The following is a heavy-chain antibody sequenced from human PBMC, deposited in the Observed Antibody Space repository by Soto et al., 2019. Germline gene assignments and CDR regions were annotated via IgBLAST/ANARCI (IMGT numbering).Heavy chain of an antibody. J-gene: IGHJ4*02. CDR2: ISGSSDTI. CDR1: GFSFSSYS. CDR3: ARGYCNGGSCFPGIY. V-gene: IGHV3-48*02. Sequence: EVQLVESGGGLVQPGGSLRLSCAASGFSFSSYSIHWVRQAPGKGLEWVSYISGSSDTIYYADSVKGRFTISRDNAKNSLYPHMNSLRDEDTAVYYCARGYCNGGSCFPGIYWGQGTLVTVSS. D-gene: IGHD2-15*01.